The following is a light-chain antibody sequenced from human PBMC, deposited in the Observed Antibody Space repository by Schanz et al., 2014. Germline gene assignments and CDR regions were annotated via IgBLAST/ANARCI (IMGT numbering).Light chain of an antibody. V-gene: IGLV2-14*02. CDR2: EVS. Sequence: QSALTQPASVSGSPGQSITISCTGTSSDIGSYNLVSWYQQHPDKAPKVMIYEVSKRPSGVPDRFSGSKSGNTASLTVSGLQAEDEADYYCQSYDSSLSGWVFGGGTKLTVL. CDR1: SSDIGSYNL. J-gene: IGLJ3*02. CDR3: QSYDSSLSGWV.